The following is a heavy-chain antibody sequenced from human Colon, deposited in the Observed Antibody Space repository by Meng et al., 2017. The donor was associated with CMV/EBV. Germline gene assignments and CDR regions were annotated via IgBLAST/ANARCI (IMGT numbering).Heavy chain of an antibody. V-gene: IGHV3-48*04. D-gene: IGHD5-18*01. CDR3: AKGGVDTSMIYFYDMDV. CDR1: GFTFSTYS. J-gene: IGHJ6*02. Sequence: GGSLRLSCAASGFTFSTYSMNWVRQAPGKGLEWVSYISSSSSPIYYADSVRGRFTISRDNAKKPLYLQMNSLRAEDSAVYYCAKGGVDTSMIYFYDMDVWGQGTTVTVSS. CDR2: ISSSSSPI.